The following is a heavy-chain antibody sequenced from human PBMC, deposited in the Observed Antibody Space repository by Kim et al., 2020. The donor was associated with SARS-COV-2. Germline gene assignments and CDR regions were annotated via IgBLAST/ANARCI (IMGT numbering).Heavy chain of an antibody. CDR2: IYPNIFYT. D-gene: IGHD3-10*02. CDR1: GYTFTSYD. V-gene: IGHV1-8*01. J-gene: IGHJ4*02. Sequence: ASVKVSCKASGYTFTSYDINWVRQATGPGLECILLIYPNIFYTGYAQTFQVRVTMTRNTSISTAYMVLSCLLSEDTPVYYCASAVLFRQFLPRYYFDYWGQRPLLTVSS. CDR3: ASAVLFRQFLPRYYFDY.